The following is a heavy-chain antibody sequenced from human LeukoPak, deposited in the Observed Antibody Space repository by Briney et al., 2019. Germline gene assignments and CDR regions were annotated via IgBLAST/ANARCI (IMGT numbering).Heavy chain of an antibody. V-gene: IGHV3-21*01. CDR1: GFTFSSYS. Sequence: GGSLRLSCAASGFTFSSYSMNGVRQAPGKGLEWVSSISSSSSYIYYADSVKGRFTISRDNAKNSLYLQMNSLRAEDTAVYYCAREESSSWYGGDWFDPWGQGTLVTVSS. J-gene: IGHJ5*02. CDR2: ISSSSSYI. CDR3: AREESSSWYGGDWFDP. D-gene: IGHD6-13*01.